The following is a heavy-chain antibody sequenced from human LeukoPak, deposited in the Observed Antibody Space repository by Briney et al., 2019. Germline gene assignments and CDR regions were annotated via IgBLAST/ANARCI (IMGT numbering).Heavy chain of an antibody. CDR2: ISSSSSYI. CDR1: GFTFSSYS. Sequence: GGSLRLSCAASGFTFSSYSMNWVRQAPGKGLEWVSSISSSSSYIYYADSVKGRFTISRDNAKNSLYLQMNSLRAEDTAVYYCARDLYDSSGDVDYWGQETLVTVSS. V-gene: IGHV3-21*01. D-gene: IGHD3-22*01. CDR3: ARDLYDSSGDVDY. J-gene: IGHJ4*02.